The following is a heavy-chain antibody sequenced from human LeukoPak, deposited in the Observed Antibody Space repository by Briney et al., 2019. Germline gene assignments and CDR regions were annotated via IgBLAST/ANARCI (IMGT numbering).Heavy chain of an antibody. J-gene: IGHJ4*02. V-gene: IGHV3-53*01. CDR1: GFTVSSNY. D-gene: IGHD3-10*01. Sequence: GGSLRLSCAASGFTVSSNYMSWVRQAPGKGLEWVSVIYSGGSTYYADSVKGRFTISRDNSKNTLYLQMISLRAEDTAVYYCAKEFRGSGSFDYWGQGTLVTVSS. CDR3: AKEFRGSGSFDY. CDR2: IYSGGST.